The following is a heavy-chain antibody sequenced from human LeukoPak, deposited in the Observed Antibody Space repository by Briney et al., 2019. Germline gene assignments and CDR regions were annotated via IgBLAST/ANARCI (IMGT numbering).Heavy chain of an antibody. CDR1: GFTFSSYW. D-gene: IGHD6-13*01. CDR2: IKQDGSEK. CDR3: AREKRGIAAAGKEGDY. J-gene: IGHJ4*02. Sequence: GGSLRLSCAASGFTFSSYWMSWVRQAPGKGLEWVANIKQDGSEKYYVDSVKGRFTISRDNAKNSLYLQMNSLRAEDTAVYYCAREKRGIAAAGKEGDYWGQGTLVTVSS. V-gene: IGHV3-7*01.